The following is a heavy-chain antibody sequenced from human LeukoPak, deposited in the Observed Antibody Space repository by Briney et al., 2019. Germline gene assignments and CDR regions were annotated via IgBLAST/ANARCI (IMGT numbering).Heavy chain of an antibody. Sequence: GASVKVSCKASGYTFTCYYMHWVRQAPGQGREWMGWINPNSGGTNYAQKFQGRVNMTRDTSISTAYMELSRLRSDDTAVYYCARVVRGAAAGNNWFDPWGQGTLVTVSS. CDR1: GYTFTCYY. J-gene: IGHJ5*02. D-gene: IGHD6-13*01. CDR3: ARVVRGAAAGNNWFDP. V-gene: IGHV1-2*02. CDR2: INPNSGGT.